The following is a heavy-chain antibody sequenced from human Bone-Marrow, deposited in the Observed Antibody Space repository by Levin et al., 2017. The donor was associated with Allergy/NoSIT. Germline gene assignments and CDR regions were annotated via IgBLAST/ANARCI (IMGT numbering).Heavy chain of an antibody. D-gene: IGHD3-16*01. J-gene: IGHJ4*02. Sequence: KPGGSLRLSCKASGYTFIYYGINWVRQASGQGPEWMGWMNPDSGNTNYAQTFQGRVTMTRNTSTSTAYLELSNLISLDSAIYYCATGFYYDYIGLRAFEYWGQGTQITVSS. V-gene: IGHV1-8*01. CDR1: GYTFIYYG. CDR2: MNPDSGNT. CDR3: ATGFYYDYIGLRAFEY.